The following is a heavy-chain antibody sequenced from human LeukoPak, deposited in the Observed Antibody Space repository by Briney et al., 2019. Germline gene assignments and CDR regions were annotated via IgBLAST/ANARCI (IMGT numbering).Heavy chain of an antibody. Sequence: SETLSLTCTVSGGSISSYYWSWIRQPPGKGLEWIGYIYYSGSTNYNPSLKSRVTISVDTSKNQFSLKLSSVTAAGTAVYYCVRLAYVNTSFFRLLDSWGRGTLVTVSS. J-gene: IGHJ4*02. V-gene: IGHV4-59*08. D-gene: IGHD2-2*01. CDR1: GGSISSYY. CDR3: VRLAYVNTSFFRLLDS. CDR2: IYYSGST.